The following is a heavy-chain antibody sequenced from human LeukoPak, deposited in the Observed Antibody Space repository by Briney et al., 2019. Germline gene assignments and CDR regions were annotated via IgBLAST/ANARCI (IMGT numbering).Heavy chain of an antibody. V-gene: IGHV1-18*01. D-gene: IGHD1-26*01. CDR2: ISAYNGNT. Sequence: GASVTLSCNASGYTFTSSGTSWVRQAPGQGLERMGWISAYNGNTNYAQKLQGRVTMTTDTSTSTAYMELRSLRSDDTAVYYCARVSYFNWYFDLWGRGTLVTVSS. J-gene: IGHJ2*01. CDR3: ARVSYFNWYFDL. CDR1: GYTFTSSG.